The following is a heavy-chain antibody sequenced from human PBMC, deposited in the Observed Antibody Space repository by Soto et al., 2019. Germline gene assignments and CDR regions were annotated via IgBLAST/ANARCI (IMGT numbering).Heavy chain of an antibody. D-gene: IGHD1-7*01. CDR1: GYTFTSYD. Sequence: GASVKVSCKASGYTFTSYDINWVRQATGQGLEWMGWMNPNSGNTGYAQKFQGRVTMTRNTSISTAYMELSSLRSEDTAVYYCATGTTIAGALDFWGQGTMVIVSS. V-gene: IGHV1-8*01. CDR2: MNPNSGNT. CDR3: ATGTTIAGALDF. J-gene: IGHJ3*01.